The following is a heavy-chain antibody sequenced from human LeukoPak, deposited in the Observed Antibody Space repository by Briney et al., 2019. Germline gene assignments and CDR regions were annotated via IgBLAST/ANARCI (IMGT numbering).Heavy chain of an antibody. J-gene: IGHJ6*02. CDR1: GGSINYY. CDR2: IYYGGNS. Sequence: SETLSLTCTVSGGSINYYWSWIRQHPGKGLEWIGNIYYGGNSYYNPSLKSRVTISVDMSKNQFSLKLTAVTAADTAVYYCARHGSGYDSSIGVYYYGMDVWGQGTTVTVSS. D-gene: IGHD5-12*01. CDR3: ARHGSGYDSSIGVYYYGMDV. V-gene: IGHV4-31*03.